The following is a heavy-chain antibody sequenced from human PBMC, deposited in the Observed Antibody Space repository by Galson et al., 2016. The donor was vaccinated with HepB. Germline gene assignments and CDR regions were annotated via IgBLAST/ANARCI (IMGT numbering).Heavy chain of an antibody. J-gene: IGHJ6*02. V-gene: IGHV3-13*01. D-gene: IGHD5-12*01. Sequence: SLRLSCAASAFTSRTYDMHWVRQATGKGLGWVSGIGTDGDAYYSGSVKGRFTISRENAKNSLYLQMNSLRAGDTAVYYCVRGRRLDIGGYDHLSYLDHGMDVWGQGTTVTVSS. CDR1: AFTSRTYD. CDR2: IGTDGDA. CDR3: VRGRRLDIGGYDHLSYLDHGMDV.